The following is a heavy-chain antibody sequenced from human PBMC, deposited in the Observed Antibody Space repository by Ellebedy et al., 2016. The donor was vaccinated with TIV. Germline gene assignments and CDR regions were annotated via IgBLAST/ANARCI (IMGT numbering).Heavy chain of an antibody. Sequence: AASVKVSCKTSSYTFINYGVSWVRQAPGRGLEWMGWITAYTGDTNTNYAQKFQGRVTLTTDTSTSTAYMELRSLRSDDTAVYYCARHFYASGSYNIKGPFDYWGQGTLVTVSS. V-gene: IGHV1-18*04. J-gene: IGHJ4*02. CDR1: SYTFINYG. CDR3: ARHFYASGSYNIKGPFDY. D-gene: IGHD3-10*01. CDR2: ITAYTGDTNT.